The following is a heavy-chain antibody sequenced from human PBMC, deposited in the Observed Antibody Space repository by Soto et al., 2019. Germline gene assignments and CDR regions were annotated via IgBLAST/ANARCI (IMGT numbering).Heavy chain of an antibody. Sequence: QITLKESGPTLVKPTQTLTLPCTFSGFSLSTSGVGVGWIRQPPGKALEWLALIYWDDDKRYSPSLKSRLTIPTNSSKNQLVLTITNINPVHTATYYCAHLGSWYVRSDYWGHGTLVAVSS. J-gene: IGHJ4*01. CDR1: GFSLSTSGVG. V-gene: IGHV2-5*02. CDR2: IYWDDDK. CDR3: AHLGSWYVRSDY. D-gene: IGHD6-13*01.